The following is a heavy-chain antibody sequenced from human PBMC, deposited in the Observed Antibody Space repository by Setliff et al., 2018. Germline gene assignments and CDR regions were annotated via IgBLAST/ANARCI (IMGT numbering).Heavy chain of an antibody. J-gene: IGHJ6*03. CDR3: ARDKWVLVRTHNYYCVDI. Sequence: SETLSLTCTVSGGSFNAYSWTWIRQSAGKGLEWIGRMHNSGSTNYNSFFQGRVSISVDESKTQFSLNLYSVTAADTATYYCARDKWVLVRTHNYYCVDIWGKGTTVTVSS. V-gene: IGHV4-4*07. D-gene: IGHD3-10*01. CDR2: MHNSGST. CDR1: GGSFNAYS.